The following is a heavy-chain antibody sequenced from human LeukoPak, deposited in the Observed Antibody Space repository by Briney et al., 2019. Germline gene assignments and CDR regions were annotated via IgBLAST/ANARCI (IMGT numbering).Heavy chain of an antibody. J-gene: IGHJ4*02. D-gene: IGHD6-19*01. CDR2: IYTSGST. Sequence: PSETLSLTCTVSGGSISSGDYYWSWIRQPPGKGLEWIGYIYTSGSTNYNPSLKSRVTISVDTSKNQFSLKLSSVTAADTAVYYCARGGVVQYSSGQGIPFDYWGQGTLVTVSS. CDR1: GGSISSGDYY. CDR3: ARGGVVQYSSGQGIPFDY. V-gene: IGHV4-30-4*08.